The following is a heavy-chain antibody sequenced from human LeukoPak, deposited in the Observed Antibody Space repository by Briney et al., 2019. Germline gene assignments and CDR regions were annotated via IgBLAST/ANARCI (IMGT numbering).Heavy chain of an antibody. CDR2: IGISSGNT. D-gene: IGHD5-12*01. V-gene: IGHV3-48*01. Sequence: PGGSLRLSCAASGFNFIDYSMNWVRQAPGKGLEWISYIGISSGNTKDADSVKGRFTISRDKARNSLYLQTNSLRVEDTAMYYCARDHRYAFDNWGHGTLVTVSS. CDR1: GFNFIDYS. J-gene: IGHJ4*01. CDR3: ARDHRYAFDN.